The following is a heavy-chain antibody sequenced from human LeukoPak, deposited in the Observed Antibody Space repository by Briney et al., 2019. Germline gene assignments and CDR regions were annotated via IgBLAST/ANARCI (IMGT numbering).Heavy chain of an antibody. Sequence: ASVKVSCKASGGTFSSYAISWVRQAPGQGLEWMGWISAYNGNTNYAQKLQGRVTMTTDTSTSTAYMELRSLRSDDTAVYYCARVGRSIVGANNWFDPWGQGTLVTVSS. D-gene: IGHD1-26*01. V-gene: IGHV1-18*01. CDR1: GGTFSSYA. J-gene: IGHJ5*02. CDR2: ISAYNGNT. CDR3: ARVGRSIVGANNWFDP.